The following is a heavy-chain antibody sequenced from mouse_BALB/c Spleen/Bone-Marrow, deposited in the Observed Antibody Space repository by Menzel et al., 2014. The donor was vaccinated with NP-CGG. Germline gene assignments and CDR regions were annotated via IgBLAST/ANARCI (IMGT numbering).Heavy chain of an antibody. D-gene: IGHD1-1*01. V-gene: IGHV1-15*01. CDR1: GYTFTDYE. Sequence: QVQLQQSGAELVRPGASVTLSCKASGYTFTDYEMHWVKQTPVHGLEWIGSIDPETDNTVFNQKFKAKATLTADRSSNTASMDLRSLTSEDSAVYYCTRYGSRGYWGQGPLVTVS. CDR2: IDPETDNT. J-gene: IGHJ3*02. CDR3: TRYGSRGY.